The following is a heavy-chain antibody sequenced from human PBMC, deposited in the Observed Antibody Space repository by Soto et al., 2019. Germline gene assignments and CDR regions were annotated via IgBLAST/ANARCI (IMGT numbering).Heavy chain of an antibody. CDR1: GYTFTTYG. CDR3: ARVVYSSGWYGWFDP. J-gene: IGHJ5*02. CDR2: ISAYNGNT. D-gene: IGHD6-19*01. V-gene: IGHV1-18*01. Sequence: QVQLVQSGAEVKKPGASVNVSCKASGYTFTTYGISWVRQAPGQGLEWMGWISAYNGNTNYAQKFQGRVTMTTDTSTSTAYMEVTSLRSDDTAIYYCARVVYSSGWYGWFDPWGQGTLVTVSS.